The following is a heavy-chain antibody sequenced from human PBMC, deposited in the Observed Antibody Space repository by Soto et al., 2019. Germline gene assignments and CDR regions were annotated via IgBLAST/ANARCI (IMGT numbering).Heavy chain of an antibody. D-gene: IGHD3-10*01. CDR3: ARVGNAVGFGEPFFDY. CDR1: GGTFSSYA. J-gene: IGHJ4*02. CDR2: IIPIFGTA. Sequence: QVQLVQSGAEVKKPGSSVKVSCKASGGTFSSYAISWVRQAPGQGLEWMGGIIPIFGTANYAQKFQGRVTITADESTSTAYMELSSLSSEDTAVYYCARVGNAVGFGEPFFDYWGQGTLVTVSS. V-gene: IGHV1-69*01.